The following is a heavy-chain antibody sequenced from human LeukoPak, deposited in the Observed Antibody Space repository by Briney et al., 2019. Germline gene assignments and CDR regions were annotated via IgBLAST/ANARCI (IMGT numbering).Heavy chain of an antibody. V-gene: IGHV3-9*01. D-gene: IGHD3-3*01. CDR3: AKGALEEFWSGYSFDY. CDR1: GFTFDDYA. Sequence: GGSLRLSCAASGFTFDDYAMHWVRQAPGKGLEWVSGISWNSGSIGYADSVKGRFTISRDNAKNSLCLQMNSLRAEDTALYYCAKGALEEFWSGYSFDYWGQGTLVTVSS. CDR2: ISWNSGSI. J-gene: IGHJ4*02.